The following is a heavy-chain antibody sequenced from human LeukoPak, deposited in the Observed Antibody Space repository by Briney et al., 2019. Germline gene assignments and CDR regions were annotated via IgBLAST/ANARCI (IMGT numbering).Heavy chain of an antibody. CDR3: TRDSLDRIAVAGTLDY. V-gene: IGHV3-49*04. CDR1: GFTFGDYA. D-gene: IGHD6-19*01. J-gene: IGHJ4*02. Sequence: GGSLRLYCTASGFTFGDYAMSWVGTAPGKGLEGVGFIRSKAYGGTTEYAACVKGRVTISRDDSKSIADLQMNSLKTEDTAVYYCTRDSLDRIAVAGTLDYWGQGTLVTVSS. CDR2: IRSKAYGGTT.